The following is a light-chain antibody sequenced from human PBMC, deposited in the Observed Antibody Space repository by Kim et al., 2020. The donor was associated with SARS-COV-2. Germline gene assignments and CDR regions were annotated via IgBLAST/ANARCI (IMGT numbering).Light chain of an antibody. V-gene: IGLV3-1*01. CDR2: QDN. CDR1: NF. J-gene: IGLJ1*01. CDR3: QTWDSRTASYV. Sequence: NFAGWYQQKAGQSPIMVIYQDNKRPSGITERFSGSNSGNTATLTISGTQPMDEADYYCQTWDSRTASYVFGTGTKVTVL.